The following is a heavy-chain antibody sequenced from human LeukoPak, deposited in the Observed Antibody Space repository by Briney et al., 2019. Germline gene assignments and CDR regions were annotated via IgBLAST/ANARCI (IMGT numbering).Heavy chain of an antibody. V-gene: IGHV4-59*01. Sequence: SETLSLTCTVSGGSISSYYWSWIRQPPGKGLEWIGYIYYSGSTNYNPSLKSRVTISVDTSKNQFSLKLSSVTAADTAVYYCERSGDDFWSGYCLDYWGQGTLVTVSS. D-gene: IGHD3-3*01. CDR2: IYYSGST. CDR3: ERSGDDFWSGYCLDY. J-gene: IGHJ4*02. CDR1: GGSISSYY.